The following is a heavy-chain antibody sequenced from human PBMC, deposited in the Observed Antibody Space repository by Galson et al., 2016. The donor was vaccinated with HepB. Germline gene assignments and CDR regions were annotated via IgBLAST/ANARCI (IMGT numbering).Heavy chain of an antibody. CDR2: IFYSGSS. D-gene: IGHD3-10*01. CDR3: TSGLVRGVISF. Sequence: LSLTCSVSGGSISSGGYYWSWIRQHPGKGLEWIGYIFYSGSSYYNPSLKSRVTISGDTSKNQFSLKLSSVTAADTAVYHCTSGLVRGVISFWGQGFLVSVSS. V-gene: IGHV4-31*03. J-gene: IGHJ4*02. CDR1: GGSISSGGYY.